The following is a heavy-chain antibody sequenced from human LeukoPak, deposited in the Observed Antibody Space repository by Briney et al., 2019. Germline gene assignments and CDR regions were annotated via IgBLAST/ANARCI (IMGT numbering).Heavy chain of an antibody. J-gene: IGHJ4*02. D-gene: IGHD1-14*01. CDR1: GGTFNNYI. CDR3: AREPEGLTTESH. CDR2: IILILDKG. Sequence: SVTVSFTSSGGTFNNYIISWVRQAPGQGLEWVGAIILILDKGNYTQKFQGRVAIPADTSTSTAYMELSDLGSEDTAVYFCAREPEGLTTESHWGQGTLVTVSS. V-gene: IGHV1-69*10.